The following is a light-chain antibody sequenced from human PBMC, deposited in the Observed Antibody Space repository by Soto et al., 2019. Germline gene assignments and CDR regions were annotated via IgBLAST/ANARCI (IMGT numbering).Light chain of an antibody. CDR2: VAS. CDR1: QGISRY. Sequence: IPLTQSPSSLSASVGDIVTITCRASQGISRYLAWYQQKPGKAPKLMIYVASTLQSGVPSRFSGSGSGTDFTLTISSLQPEDVATYYCQQFNSYPLTFGQGTRLEIK. J-gene: IGKJ5*01. CDR3: QQFNSYPLT. V-gene: IGKV1-9*01.